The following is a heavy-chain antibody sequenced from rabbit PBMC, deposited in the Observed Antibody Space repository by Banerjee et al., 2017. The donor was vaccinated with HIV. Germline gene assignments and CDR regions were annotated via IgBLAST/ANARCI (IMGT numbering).Heavy chain of an antibody. CDR3: ARDLAGVTGWNFNL. J-gene: IGHJ4*01. V-gene: IGHV1S45*01. D-gene: IGHD4-1*01. Sequence: QEQLVESGGGLVKPGGSLVLSCKVSGFDFSDYYMTWVRQAPGKGLEWIGCIGIGSGNTVYASWAKGPFTISKTSSTTVTLQMTSLTAADTATYFCARDLAGVTGWNFNLWGQGTLVTVS. CDR1: GFDFSDYYM. CDR2: IGIGSGNT.